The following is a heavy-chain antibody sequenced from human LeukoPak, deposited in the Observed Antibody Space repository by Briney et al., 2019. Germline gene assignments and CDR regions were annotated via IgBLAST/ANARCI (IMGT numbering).Heavy chain of an antibody. Sequence: ASVKVSCKASGYTFTSYAISWVRQAPGQGLEWMGGIIPIFGTANCAQKFQGRVTITTDESTSTAYMELSSLRSEDTAVYYCARGRGTYYDILTGYFYWFDPWGQGTLVTVSS. D-gene: IGHD3-9*01. CDR3: ARGRGTYYDILTGYFYWFDP. J-gene: IGHJ5*02. V-gene: IGHV1-69*05. CDR2: IIPIFGTA. CDR1: GYTFTSYA.